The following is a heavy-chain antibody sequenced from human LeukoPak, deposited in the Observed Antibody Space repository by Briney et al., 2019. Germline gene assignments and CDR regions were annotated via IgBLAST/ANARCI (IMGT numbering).Heavy chain of an antibody. D-gene: IGHD6-13*01. V-gene: IGHV3-48*01. CDR3: ARTGYSSSWPKGYYYYMDV. J-gene: IGHJ6*03. CDR1: GFTFSSYG. Sequence: GGSLRLSCAVSGFTFSSYGMNWVRQAPGKGLEWVPYISSSSSSIYYADSVRGRFTISRDNAKNSLYLQMSSLRAEDTAVYYCARTGYSSSWPKGYYYYMDVWGKGTTVTVSS. CDR2: ISSSSSSI.